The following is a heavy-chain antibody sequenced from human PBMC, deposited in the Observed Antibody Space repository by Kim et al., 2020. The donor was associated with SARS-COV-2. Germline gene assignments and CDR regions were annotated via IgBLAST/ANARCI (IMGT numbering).Heavy chain of an antibody. CDR3: AVSTGYYQGLDY. Sequence: SETLSLTCTASGASISTTSDYWGWVRQSPGKGLEWVGTISYRGNTYYNPSLKTRLTISVDTSNNQFSLKLNSVTAADTAVYYCAVSTGYYQGLDYWGQGTLVTVSS. V-gene: IGHV4-39*01. CDR1: GASISTTSDY. D-gene: IGHD6-19*01. J-gene: IGHJ4*02. CDR2: ISYRGNT.